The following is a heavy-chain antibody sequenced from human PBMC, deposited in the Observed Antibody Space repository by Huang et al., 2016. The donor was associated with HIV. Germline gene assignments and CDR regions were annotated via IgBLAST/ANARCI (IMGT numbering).Heavy chain of an antibody. D-gene: IGHD3-9*01. V-gene: IGHV4-4*07. CDR2: IYTNGNT. CDR1: GGSISGYS. J-gene: IGHJ6*02. CDR3: ARDHQSPYYDVLTASLFYYYYGMDV. Sequence: QVQLQESGPGLVKPSETLSLICTVSGGSISGYSWSWIRQPAGKGLAWLGHIYTNGNTNYNPSLKSRVTSAVATSKNHFSLRLGSVTAADTAVYYCARDHQSPYYDVLTASLFYYYYGMDVWGQGTTVTVSS.